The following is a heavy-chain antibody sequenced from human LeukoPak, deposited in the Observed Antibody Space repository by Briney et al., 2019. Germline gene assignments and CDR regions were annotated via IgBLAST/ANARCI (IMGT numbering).Heavy chain of an antibody. CDR2: IFYSGGT. Sequence: TSETLSLTCTVSGGSISGYYWSWIRQPPGKGLEWIGYIFYSGGTNYNPSLMSRVTMSVDTSRNQFSLKLSSLTAADTAVYYCARGDGYNYYWGQGTLVTVSS. CDR3: ARGDGYNYY. V-gene: IGHV4-59*01. J-gene: IGHJ4*02. CDR1: GGSISGYY. D-gene: IGHD5-24*01.